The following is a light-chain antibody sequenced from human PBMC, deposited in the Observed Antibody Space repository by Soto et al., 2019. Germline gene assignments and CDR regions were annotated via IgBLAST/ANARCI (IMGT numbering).Light chain of an antibody. J-gene: IGLJ2*01. CDR2: DVS. Sequence: QSALTQPASVSGSPGQSITISCTGTSSDVGGYNYVSWYQQHPGKAPKLMIYDVSNRPSGVSNRFSGSKSGNTASLTISGLQAEHEADYYCSSYTSSSLVVFGGGTELTVL. V-gene: IGLV2-14*01. CDR1: SSDVGGYNY. CDR3: SSYTSSSLVV.